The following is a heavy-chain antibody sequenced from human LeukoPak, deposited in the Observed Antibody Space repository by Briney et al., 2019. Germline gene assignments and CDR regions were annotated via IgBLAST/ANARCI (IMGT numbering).Heavy chain of an antibody. CDR3: ATGVVNSHYYYYMDV. J-gene: IGHJ6*03. CDR2: ISSSGSTI. Sequence: GGSLRLSCAASGFTFSDYYMSWIRQAPGKGLEWVSYISSSGSTIYYADSVKGRFTISRDNAKNSLYLQMNSLRAEDTAVYYCATGVVNSHYYYYMDVWGKGTTVTVSS. V-gene: IGHV3-11*04. CDR1: GFTFSDYY. D-gene: IGHD3-3*01.